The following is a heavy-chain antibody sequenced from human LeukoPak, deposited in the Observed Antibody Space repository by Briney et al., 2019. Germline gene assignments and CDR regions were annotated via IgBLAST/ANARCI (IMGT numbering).Heavy chain of an antibody. Sequence: SQTLSLTCTVSGGSISSGGYYWSWIRQHPGKGPEWIGYIYYSGSTYYNPSLKSRVTISVDTSKNQFSLKLSSVTAADTAVYYCAREEYYYGSGSYYVWFDPWGQGTLVTVSS. V-gene: IGHV4-31*03. J-gene: IGHJ5*02. CDR1: GGSISSGGYY. D-gene: IGHD3-10*01. CDR3: AREEYYYGSGSYYVWFDP. CDR2: IYYSGST.